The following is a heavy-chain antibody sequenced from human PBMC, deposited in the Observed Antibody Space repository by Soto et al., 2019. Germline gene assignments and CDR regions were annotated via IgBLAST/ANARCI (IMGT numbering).Heavy chain of an antibody. CDR3: ARQYGSGSFDS. CDR1: GYTFTLYW. Sequence: GESLKISCNGSGYTFTLYWIAWVRQMPGKGLEWMGIIYPGDSDTRYSPSFQGQVTISADTSITTAYLQWSSLEASDTAMYYCARQYGSGSFDSWGQGSLVIVSS. D-gene: IGHD3-10*01. CDR2: IYPGDSDT. V-gene: IGHV5-51*01. J-gene: IGHJ4*02.